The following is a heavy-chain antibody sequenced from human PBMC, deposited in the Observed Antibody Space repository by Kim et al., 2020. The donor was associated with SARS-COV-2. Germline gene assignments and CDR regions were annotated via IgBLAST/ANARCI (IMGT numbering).Heavy chain of an antibody. D-gene: IGHD5-12*01. CDR3: AAGYSGYDGPGY. Sequence: NYAQKFQERVTITRDMSTSTAYMELSSLRSEDTAVYYCAAGYSGYDGPGYWGQGTLVTVSS. J-gene: IGHJ4*02. V-gene: IGHV1-58*01.